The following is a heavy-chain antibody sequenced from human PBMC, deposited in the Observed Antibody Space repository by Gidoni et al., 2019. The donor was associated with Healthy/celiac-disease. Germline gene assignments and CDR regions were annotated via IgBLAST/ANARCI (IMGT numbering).Heavy chain of an antibody. Sequence: QVQLQPCGAGLLTPSDTLSLTCAVYGGSFSGYYWSWIRQPPGKGLEWMGEINHSGSTNYNPSLKSRATISVDTSKNQCSLKLSSVTAADTAVYYCARAPPITMIVVVITRRWFDPWGQGTLVTVSS. CDR2: INHSGST. CDR1: GGSFSGYY. V-gene: IGHV4-34*01. CDR3: ARAPPITMIVVVITRRWFDP. D-gene: IGHD3-22*01. J-gene: IGHJ5*02.